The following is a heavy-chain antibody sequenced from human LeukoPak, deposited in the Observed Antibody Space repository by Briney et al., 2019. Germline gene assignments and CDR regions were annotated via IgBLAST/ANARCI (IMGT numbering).Heavy chain of an antibody. D-gene: IGHD2-15*01. V-gene: IGHV1-69*13. Sequence: SVKVSCKASGGTFSSYAISWVRQAPGQGVEWMGGIIPIFGTANYAQKFQGRVTITADESTSTAYMELSSLRSEDTAVYYCARGIVVVAATLYYYYGMDVWGKGTTVTVSS. CDR3: ARGIVVVAATLYYYYGMDV. J-gene: IGHJ6*04. CDR1: GGTFSSYA. CDR2: IIPIFGTA.